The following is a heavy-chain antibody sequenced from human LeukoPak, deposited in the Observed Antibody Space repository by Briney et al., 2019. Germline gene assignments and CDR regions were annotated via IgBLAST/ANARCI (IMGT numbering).Heavy chain of an antibody. CDR1: GYTFTSYD. J-gene: IGHJ5*02. D-gene: IGHD3-3*01. CDR3: ARPYDFWTQGPFDP. V-gene: IGHV1-8*03. CDR2: MNPNSGNT. Sequence: GASVKVSCKASGYTFTSYDINWVRQATGQGLEWMGWMNPNSGNTGYAQKFQGRVTITRNTSISTAYMELSSPRSEDTAVYYCARPYDFWTQGPFDPWGQGTLVTVSS.